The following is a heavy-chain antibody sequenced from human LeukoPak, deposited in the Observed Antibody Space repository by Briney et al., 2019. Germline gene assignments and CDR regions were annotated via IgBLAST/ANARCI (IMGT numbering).Heavy chain of an antibody. Sequence: PGGSLRLSCAASGFTFSSYWMSWVRQAPGKGLEWVASIIQDGSEKYYVDSVRGRFTISRDNAKNSLYLQMNSLRAEDTAVYYCAGPIFGILTDYWGQGTLVTVSS. CDR1: GFTFSSYW. CDR3: AGPIFGILTDY. J-gene: IGHJ4*02. V-gene: IGHV3-7*03. CDR2: IIQDGSEK. D-gene: IGHD3-3*01.